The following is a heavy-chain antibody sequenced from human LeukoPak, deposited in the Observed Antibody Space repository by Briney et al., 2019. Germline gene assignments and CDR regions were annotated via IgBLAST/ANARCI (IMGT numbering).Heavy chain of an antibody. V-gene: IGHV4-38-2*02. CDR1: GYSISSGYY. D-gene: IGHD5-18*01. CDR2: IYHSGST. Sequence: PSETLSLTCAVSGYSISSGYYWGWIRQPPGKGLEWIGSIYHSGSTYYNPSLKSRVTISVDTSKNQFSLKLSSVIAADTAVYYCAREIGYSYGSNWFDPWGQGTLVTVSS. CDR3: AREIGYSYGSNWFDP. J-gene: IGHJ5*02.